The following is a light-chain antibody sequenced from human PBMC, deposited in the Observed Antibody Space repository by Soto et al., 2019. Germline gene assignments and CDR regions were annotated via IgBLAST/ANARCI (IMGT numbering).Light chain of an antibody. CDR2: DVS. CDR3: SSYTSTNTQL. J-gene: IGLJ2*01. CDR1: SSDVGGYNF. V-gene: IGLV2-14*03. Sequence: QSALTQPASVSGSPGQSITISCTGTSSDVGGYNFVSWYQQHPGKGPKLMIYDVSNRPSGVSNRFSGSKSGNTASLPISGLQAEDEAHYYCSSYTSTNTQLFGGGTKLTVL.